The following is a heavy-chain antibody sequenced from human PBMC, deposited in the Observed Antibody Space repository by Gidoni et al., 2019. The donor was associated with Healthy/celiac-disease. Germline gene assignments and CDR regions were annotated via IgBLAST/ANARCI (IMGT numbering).Heavy chain of an antibody. CDR2: INAGNGNT. Sequence: GQRLEWMGWINAGNGNTKYSQKFQGRVTITRDTSASTAYMELSSLRSEDTAVYYCARGTDTAMSYNWFDPWGQGTLVTVSS. J-gene: IGHJ5*02. CDR3: ARGTDTAMSYNWFDP. D-gene: IGHD5-18*01. V-gene: IGHV1-3*01.